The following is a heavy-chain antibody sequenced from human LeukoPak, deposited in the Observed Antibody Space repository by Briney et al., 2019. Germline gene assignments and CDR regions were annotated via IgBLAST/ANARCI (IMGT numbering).Heavy chain of an antibody. V-gene: IGHV3-11*06. CDR1: GFTVRSNY. D-gene: IGHD6-19*01. J-gene: IGHJ4*02. Sequence: VGSLRLSCVASGFTVRSNYMSWIRQAPGKGLEWVSYISSSSSYTNYADSVKGRFTISRDNAKNSLYLQMNSLRAEDTAVYYCARSSSGWYDYWGQGTQVTVSS. CDR3: ARSSSGWYDY. CDR2: ISSSSSYT.